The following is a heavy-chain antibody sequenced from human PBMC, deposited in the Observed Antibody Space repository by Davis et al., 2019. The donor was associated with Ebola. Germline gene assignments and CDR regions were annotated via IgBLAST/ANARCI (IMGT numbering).Heavy chain of an antibody. CDR1: GFTFRNYA. V-gene: IGHV3-30-3*01. Sequence: GESLKISCAASGFTFRNYAMHWVRQAPGKGLEWVAVIAYDGSTKYYADSVKGQFTISRDSSKNTLYLQMNSLRAEDTAVYYCAKDRGYCGGDCHYFDYWGQGTLVTVSS. D-gene: IGHD2-21*01. CDR2: IAYDGSTK. J-gene: IGHJ4*02. CDR3: AKDRGYCGGDCHYFDY.